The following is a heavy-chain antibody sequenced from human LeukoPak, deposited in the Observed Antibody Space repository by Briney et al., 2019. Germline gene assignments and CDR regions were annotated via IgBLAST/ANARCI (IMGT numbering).Heavy chain of an antibody. D-gene: IGHD1-1*01. Sequence: GGSLRLSCAASGFTFSYFWMSWVRRAPGKGLEWVANIKQDGSEKYYVDSVKGRFTISRDNSKNTLYLQMNSLRAEDTAVYYCAKDSNWLNWGQGTLVTVPS. V-gene: IGHV3-7*03. CDR1: GFTFSYFW. CDR2: IKQDGSEK. J-gene: IGHJ4*02. CDR3: AKDSNWLN.